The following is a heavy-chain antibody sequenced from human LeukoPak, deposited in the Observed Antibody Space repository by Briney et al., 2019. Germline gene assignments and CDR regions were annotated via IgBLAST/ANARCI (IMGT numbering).Heavy chain of an antibody. V-gene: IGHV4-4*07. CDR2: IYTSGST. J-gene: IGHJ4*02. D-gene: IGHD5-18*01. CDR1: GGSISGYY. CDR3: AKSGYSYGSFDY. Sequence: SETLSLTCTVSGGSISGYYWSWIRQPPGKGLEWIGRIYTSGSTNYNPSLKSRVTMSVDTSKNQFSLKLSSVTAADTAVYYCAKSGYSYGSFDYWGQGTLVTVSS.